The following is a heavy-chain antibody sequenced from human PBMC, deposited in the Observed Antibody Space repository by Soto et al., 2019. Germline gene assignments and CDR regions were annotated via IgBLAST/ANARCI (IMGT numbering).Heavy chain of an antibody. J-gene: IGHJ5*02. CDR2: IYHSGST. CDR1: GGSISSSNW. V-gene: IGHV4-4*02. Sequence: SETLSLTCAVSGGSISSSNWWSWVRQPPGKGLEWIGEIYHSGSTNYNPSLKSRFTISVDKSKNQFSLKLSSVTAADTAVYYCARGPSLHLVVVPAAMNPFLFDPWGQGTLVTVSS. CDR3: ARGPSLHLVVVPAAMNPFLFDP. D-gene: IGHD2-2*01.